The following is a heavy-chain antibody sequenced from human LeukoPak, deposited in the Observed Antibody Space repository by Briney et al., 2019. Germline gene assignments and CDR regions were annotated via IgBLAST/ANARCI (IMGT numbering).Heavy chain of an antibody. CDR2: IYYSGST. Sequence: SETLSLTCTVSGGSISSSSYYWGWIRQPPGKGLEWIGSIYYSGSTYYNPSLKSRVTISVDTSKNQFSLKLSSVTAADTAVYYCARRFRKMATIGYWGQGTLVTASS. D-gene: IGHD5-24*01. J-gene: IGHJ4*02. V-gene: IGHV4-39*01. CDR1: GGSISSSSYY. CDR3: ARRFRKMATIGY.